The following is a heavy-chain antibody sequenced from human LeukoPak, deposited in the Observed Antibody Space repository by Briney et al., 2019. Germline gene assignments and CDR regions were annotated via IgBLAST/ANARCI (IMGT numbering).Heavy chain of an antibody. CDR3: ARSHGGNYNWFDP. J-gene: IGHJ5*02. CDR1: GFTVSSNE. CDR2: ISGGST. Sequence: QTGGSLRLSCAASGFTVSSNEMSWVRQAPGKGLEWVSSISGGSTYYADSRKGRFTISRDNSKNTLHLQMNSLRAEDTAVYYCARSHGGNYNWFDPWGQGTLVTVSS. D-gene: IGHD4-23*01. V-gene: IGHV3-38-3*01.